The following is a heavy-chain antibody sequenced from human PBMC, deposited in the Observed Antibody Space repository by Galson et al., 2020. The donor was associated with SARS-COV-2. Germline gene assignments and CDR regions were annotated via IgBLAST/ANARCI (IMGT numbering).Heavy chain of an antibody. D-gene: IGHD6-19*01. CDR3: LAYSSTRQGY. Sequence: GGSLRLSCSASGFIFSDYAMHWVRQAPGKGLEYVSALSSNGGTSFYAESVKDRFTMSRDNSKNMFYLQVTGLRVEDTALYYCLAYSSTRQGYWGQGTLVTVSS. CDR2: LSSNGGTS. V-gene: IGHV3-64D*09. CDR1: GFIFSDYA. J-gene: IGHJ4*02.